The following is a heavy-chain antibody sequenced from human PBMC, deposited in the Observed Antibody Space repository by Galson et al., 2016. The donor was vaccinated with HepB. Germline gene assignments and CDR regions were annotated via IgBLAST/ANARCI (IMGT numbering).Heavy chain of an antibody. V-gene: IGHV3-23*01. Sequence: SLRLSCAASGFTFSNYGMTWIRQAPGRGLEWVSSISASGDATFYADPVKGRFTISRDNSRGTLYLQMDSLRGEDAAIYFCAKDDDGVGIMPLNCWGLGTLVTVSS. CDR3: AKDDDGVGIMPLNC. J-gene: IGHJ4*02. D-gene: IGHD1-1*01. CDR2: ISASGDAT. CDR1: GFTFSNYG.